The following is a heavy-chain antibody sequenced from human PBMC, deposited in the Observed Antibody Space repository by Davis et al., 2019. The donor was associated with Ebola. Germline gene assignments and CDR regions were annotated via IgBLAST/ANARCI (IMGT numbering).Heavy chain of an antibody. CDR3: ARATAVAGSYFDY. D-gene: IGHD6-19*01. J-gene: IGHJ4*02. CDR2: INPNSGGT. Sequence: ASVKVSCKASGYTFTGYYMHWVRQAPGQGLEWMGWINPNSGGTNYAQKFQGWVTMTRDTSISTAYMELSRLRSDDTAVYYCARATAVAGSYFDYWGQGTLVTVSS. CDR1: GYTFTGYY. V-gene: IGHV1-2*04.